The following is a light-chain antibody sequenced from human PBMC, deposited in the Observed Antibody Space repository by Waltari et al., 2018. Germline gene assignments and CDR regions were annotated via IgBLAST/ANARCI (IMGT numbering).Light chain of an antibody. V-gene: IGLV8-61*01. Sequence: QTVVTQEPSLSVSPGGTVTLTCALSSGSLSTTSYATWYQQTPGQTPRTLVDKANARSSGVPDRFSGSMLGNTAAITITGAQADDESDYYCALYMGSGIWVFGGGTRLTVL. J-gene: IGLJ3*02. CDR3: ALYMGSGIWV. CDR2: KAN. CDR1: SGSLSTTSY.